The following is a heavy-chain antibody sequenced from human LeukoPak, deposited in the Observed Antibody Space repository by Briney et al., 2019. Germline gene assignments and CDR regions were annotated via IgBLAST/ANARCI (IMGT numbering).Heavy chain of an antibody. D-gene: IGHD3-10*01. J-gene: IGHJ4*02. Sequence: PGGSLRLSCAASGFTFSSYAMSWVRQAPGKGLEWVSAISGSGGSTYYADSVKGRFIISRDNSKNTLYLQMNSLRAEDTAVYYCAKAGVDYYGSGSYKSYWGQGTLVTVSS. CDR1: GFTFSSYA. CDR2: ISGSGGST. CDR3: AKAGVDYYGSGSYKSY. V-gene: IGHV3-23*01.